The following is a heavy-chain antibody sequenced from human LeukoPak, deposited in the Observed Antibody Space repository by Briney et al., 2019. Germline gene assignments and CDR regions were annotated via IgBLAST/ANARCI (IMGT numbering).Heavy chain of an antibody. Sequence: GGSLSLSCAASGFTFSSYGMHWVRQAPGKGLEWVAFIRYDGSNKYYADSVKGRFTISRDNSKNTLYLQMNSLRAEDTAVYYCAAPKGYFDWLLSFDYWGQGTLVTVSS. D-gene: IGHD3-9*01. V-gene: IGHV3-30*02. CDR1: GFTFSSYG. CDR3: AAPKGYFDWLLSFDY. CDR2: IRYDGSNK. J-gene: IGHJ4*02.